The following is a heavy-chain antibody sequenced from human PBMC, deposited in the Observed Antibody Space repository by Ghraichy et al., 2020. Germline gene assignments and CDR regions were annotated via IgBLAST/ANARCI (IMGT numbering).Heavy chain of an antibody. Sequence: ASVKVSCKASGYSFISYPIHWVRQAPGQGLEWMGWINVGSGVTKYSQKVQGRVTISRDISATTAYMELTSLRSEDTAIYYCARPTVVGGYDRPWFDPWGQGTLVTVSS. CDR2: INVGSGVT. CDR1: GYSFISYP. CDR3: ARPTVVGGYDRPWFDP. J-gene: IGHJ5*02. V-gene: IGHV1-3*01. D-gene: IGHD5-12*01.